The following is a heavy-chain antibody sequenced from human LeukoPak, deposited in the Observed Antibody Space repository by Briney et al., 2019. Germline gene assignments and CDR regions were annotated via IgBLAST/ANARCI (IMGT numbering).Heavy chain of an antibody. Sequence: GGCLRLSCAASGFTFSSYVMHWVRQAPGKGLEYVSGISRNGGTKYYANSVEGRFTICRDNSKNTLSLQMGSLRVEDMAVYYCARGRIIRGTSSSYYGMDVWGQGTTVTVSS. D-gene: IGHD2/OR15-2a*01. V-gene: IGHV3-64*01. J-gene: IGHJ6*02. CDR2: ISRNGGTK. CDR1: GFTFSSYV. CDR3: ARGRIIRGTSSSYYGMDV.